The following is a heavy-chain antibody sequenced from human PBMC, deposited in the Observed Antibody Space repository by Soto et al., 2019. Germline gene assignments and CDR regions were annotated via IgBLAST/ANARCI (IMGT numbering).Heavy chain of an antibody. CDR2: ISSSGSTI. CDR3: AREAIAVAGIIGAFDI. D-gene: IGHD6-19*01. J-gene: IGHJ3*02. CDR1: GFTFSNYG. V-gene: IGHV3-48*04. Sequence: GGSLRLSCAASGFTFSNYGIHWVRQAPGKGLEWVSYISSSGSTIYYADSVKGRFTISRDNAKNSLYLQMNSLRAEDTAVYYCAREAIAVAGIIGAFDIWGQGTMVTVSS.